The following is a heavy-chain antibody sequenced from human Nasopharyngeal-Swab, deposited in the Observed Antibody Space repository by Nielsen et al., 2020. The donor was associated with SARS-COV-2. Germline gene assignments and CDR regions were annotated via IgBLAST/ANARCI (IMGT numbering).Heavy chain of an antibody. CDR3: TSTPLRGSSWYDN. D-gene: IGHD2-2*01. V-gene: IGHV3-15*01. J-gene: IGHJ5*02. CDR2: IKSKTDGGTT. Sequence: WIRQPPGKGLEWVGRIKSKTDGGTTDYAAPVKGRFTISRDDSKNTLYLQMNSLKTEDTAVYYCTSTPLRGSSWYDNWGQGTLVTVSS.